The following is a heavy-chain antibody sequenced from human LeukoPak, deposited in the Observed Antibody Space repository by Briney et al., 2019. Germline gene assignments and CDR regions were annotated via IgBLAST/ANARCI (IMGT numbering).Heavy chain of an antibody. J-gene: IGHJ4*02. V-gene: IGHV1-18*01. CDR3: ARSYNSGYDQNLRY. Sequence: ASVKVSCKASGYTFTSYGISWVRQAPGQGLEWMGWISAYNGNTNYAQKLQGRVTMTTDTSTSTAYMELRSMRSDDTAVYYCARSYNSGYDQNLRYWGQGTLVTVSS. CDR1: GYTFTSYG. CDR2: ISAYNGNT. D-gene: IGHD5-12*01.